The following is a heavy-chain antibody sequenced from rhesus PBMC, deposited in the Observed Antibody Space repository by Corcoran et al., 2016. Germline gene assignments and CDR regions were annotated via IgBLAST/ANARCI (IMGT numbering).Heavy chain of an antibody. J-gene: IGHJ4*01. D-gene: IGHD3-16*01. CDR1: GGSISNNY. CDR2: IYGCSEST. CDR3: ARDLYSGNYYYFDY. V-gene: IGHV4-160*01. Sequence: QVQMQESGPGLVKPSETLSLTCALSGGSISNNYWSWIRLPQGKGLEWIGSIYGCSESTYYNPSLKSRVTISTDTAKIQLSLKLSSVTAADTAVYYCARDLYSGNYYYFDYWGQGVLVTVSS.